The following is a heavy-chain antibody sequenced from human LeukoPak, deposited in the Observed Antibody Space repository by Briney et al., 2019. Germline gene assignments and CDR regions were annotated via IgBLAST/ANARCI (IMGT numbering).Heavy chain of an antibody. CDR2: IHYSGST. D-gene: IGHD1-1*01. V-gene: IGHV4-61*01. Sequence: SETLSLTCIVSGGSISSSSYYWDWIRQPPGKGLEWIGYIHYSGSTNYNPSLKSRVTISVDTSKNQFSLKLSSVTAADTAVYYCAREGTTGTNLNWFDSWGQGTLVTVSS. CDR3: AREGTTGTNLNWFDS. CDR1: GGSISSSSYY. J-gene: IGHJ5*01.